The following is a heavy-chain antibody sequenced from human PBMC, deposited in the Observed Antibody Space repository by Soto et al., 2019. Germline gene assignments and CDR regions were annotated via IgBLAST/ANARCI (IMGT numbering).Heavy chain of an antibody. CDR3: ARAGIEVQYYDSSGYY. D-gene: IGHD3-22*01. CDR1: GFTFSSYS. V-gene: IGHV3-21*01. J-gene: IGHJ4*02. CDR2: LSSSSSYI. Sequence: EVQLVESGGGLVKPGGSLRLSCAASGFTFSSYSMNCVRQAPGKGLEWVSSLSSSSSYIYYADSVKGRFTTSRDNAKNTLYLQMTSLRAEDTAVYYCARAGIEVQYYDSSGYYWGQGTLVTVSS.